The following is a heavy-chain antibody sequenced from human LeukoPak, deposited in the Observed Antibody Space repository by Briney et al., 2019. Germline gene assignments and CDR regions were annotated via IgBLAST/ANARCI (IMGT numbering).Heavy chain of an antibody. CDR1: GFTFNRNA. V-gene: IGHV3-23*01. J-gene: IGHJ4*02. Sequence: GWSLRLSCAASGFTFNRNAISWVRQAPGKGLEWVSTIGGSGDKTFYADSVKGRFTISRDNSKNMVHLQMNSLTGEDTALYYCVRRGDASSGWGDHDFWGQGALVTVSS. CDR3: VRRGDASSGWGDHDF. CDR2: IGGSGDKT. D-gene: IGHD6-19*01.